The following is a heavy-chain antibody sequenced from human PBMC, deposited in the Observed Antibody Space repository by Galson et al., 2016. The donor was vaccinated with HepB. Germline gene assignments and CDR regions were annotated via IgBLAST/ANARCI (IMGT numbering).Heavy chain of an antibody. D-gene: IGHD2/OR15-2a*01. Sequence: SLRLSRAASGLPFSDSYMSWIRQAPGKGLEWISYISNTGKTIYYADSVKGRFTISRDNAKNSVYLQMNTLRGDDTAVYYCATQLHLIIVPGTFDSWGQGTLVTVSS. CDR2: ISNTGKTI. J-gene: IGHJ4*02. CDR1: GLPFSDSY. CDR3: ATQLHLIIVPGTFDS. V-gene: IGHV3-11*01.